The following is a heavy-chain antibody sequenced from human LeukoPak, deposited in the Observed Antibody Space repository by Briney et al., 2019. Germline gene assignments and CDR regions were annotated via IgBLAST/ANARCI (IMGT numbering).Heavy chain of an antibody. D-gene: IGHD4-17*01. CDR3: ARQTTVTTLYYYYGMDV. V-gene: IGHV4-39*01. Sequence: SETLSLTCTVTGGSISSSSYYWGWIRRPPGKGLEWNGRIYYSGSTYYNPSLKSRVTISVDTSKNQFSLKLSSVTAADTAVYYCARQTTVTTLYYYYGMDVWGQGTTVTVSS. CDR1: GGSISSSSYY. J-gene: IGHJ6*02. CDR2: IYYSGST.